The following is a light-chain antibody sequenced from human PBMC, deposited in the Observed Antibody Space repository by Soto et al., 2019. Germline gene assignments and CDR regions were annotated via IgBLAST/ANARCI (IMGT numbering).Light chain of an antibody. CDR1: QSISSY. CDR2: AAS. V-gene: IGKV1-39*01. J-gene: IGKJ1*01. CDR3: QQSYSTPHT. Sequence: DIQMTQSPSSVSASVGDRVTITCRASQSISSYLNWYQQKPGKAPKLLIYAASSLQSGVPSRFSGSGSGQDFSRTISSLQPEDFATYYCQQSYSTPHTFGKGTKVDIX.